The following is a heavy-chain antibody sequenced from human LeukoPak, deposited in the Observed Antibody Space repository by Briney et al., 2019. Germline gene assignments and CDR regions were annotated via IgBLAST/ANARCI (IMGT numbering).Heavy chain of an antibody. V-gene: IGHV3-13*01. CDR2: IGTAGDT. Sequence: GGSLRLSCAASGFTFSSYDMHWVRQATGKGLEWVSAIGTAGDTYYPGSVKGRFTISGENAKNSLYLQMNSLRAGDTAVYYCAREYCSGGSCYGMDVWGQGTTVTVSS. CDR3: AREYCSGGSCYGMDV. CDR1: GFTFSSYD. D-gene: IGHD2-15*01. J-gene: IGHJ6*02.